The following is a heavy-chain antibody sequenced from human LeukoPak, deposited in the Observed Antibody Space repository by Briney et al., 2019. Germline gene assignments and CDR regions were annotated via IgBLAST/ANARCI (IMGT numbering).Heavy chain of an antibody. CDR1: GGSISSYY. CDR2: IYYSGST. CDR3: ARDPVITLRYGMDV. D-gene: IGHD3-22*01. Sequence: PSETLSLTCTVSGGSISSYYWSWIRQPPGKGLEWIGYIYYSGSTNYNPSLKSRVTISVDTSKNQFSLKLSSVTAADTAVYYCARDPVITLRYGMDVWGHGTTVTVSS. J-gene: IGHJ6*02. V-gene: IGHV4-59*01.